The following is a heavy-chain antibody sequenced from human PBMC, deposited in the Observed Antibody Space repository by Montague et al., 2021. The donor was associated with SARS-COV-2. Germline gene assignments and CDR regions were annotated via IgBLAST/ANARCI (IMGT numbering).Heavy chain of an antibody. CDR1: GGSFAGSS. CDR2: IYYSGAT. CDR3: ARGTKPYYDLWL. V-gene: IGHV4-34*01. D-gene: IGHD3-3*01. Sequence: SETLSLTCSVGGSFAGSSYNWLRQTPGKGLEWIGEIYYSGATDYNPSLKGRVTTSADTSKNEFSLELRSVSAADTAIYYCARGTKPYYDLWLWGQGTLVTVSS. J-gene: IGHJ4*02.